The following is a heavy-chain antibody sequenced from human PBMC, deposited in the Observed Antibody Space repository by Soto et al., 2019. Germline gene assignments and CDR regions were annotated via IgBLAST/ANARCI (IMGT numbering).Heavy chain of an antibody. CDR3: AKLGSGYYTGLYFDY. D-gene: IGHD3-3*01. Sequence: GGSLRLSCAASGFSFGDYWMSWVRQAPGKGLEWVAHMKKDGSEKYYVDSVKGRFSVSRDNSKNSLYLQMDSLRAEDTAVYYCAKLGSGYYTGLYFDYWGQGTLVTVSS. CDR1: GFSFGDYW. V-gene: IGHV3-7*03. J-gene: IGHJ4*02. CDR2: MKKDGSEK.